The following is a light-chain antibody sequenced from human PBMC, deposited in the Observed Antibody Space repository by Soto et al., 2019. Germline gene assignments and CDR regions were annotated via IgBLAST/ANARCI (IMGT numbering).Light chain of an antibody. CDR3: LQHHTYPLT. Sequence: DIKMTQTPSAMSASVGDRVTITCRASQGIYDYLAWFQQKPGKVPKRLIYAASNLQSGVPSRFSGSGSGTEFTLTISSLQPEDFGTYYCLQHHTYPLTFGGGTKVDIK. V-gene: IGKV1-17*03. CDR1: QGIYDY. J-gene: IGKJ4*01. CDR2: AAS.